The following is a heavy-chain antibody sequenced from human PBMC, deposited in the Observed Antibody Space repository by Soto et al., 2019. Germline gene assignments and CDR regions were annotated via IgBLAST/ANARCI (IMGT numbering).Heavy chain of an antibody. D-gene: IGHD3-22*01. CDR3: AGPSDYYDSSGYPYPHYYYGMDV. CDR1: GYTFTSYA. V-gene: IGHV1-3*01. CDR2: INAGNGNT. Sequence: ASVKVSCKASGYTFTSYAMHWVRQAPGQRLEWMGWINAGNGNTKYSQKFQGRVTITRDTSASTAYMELSSLRSEDTAVYYCAGPSDYYDSSGYPYPHYYYGMDVWGQGTTVTVSS. J-gene: IGHJ6*02.